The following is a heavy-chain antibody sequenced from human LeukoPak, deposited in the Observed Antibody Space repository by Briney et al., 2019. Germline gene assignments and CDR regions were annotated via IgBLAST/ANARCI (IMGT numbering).Heavy chain of an antibody. J-gene: IGHJ3*02. D-gene: IGHD3-3*01. CDR2: IYYSGST. V-gene: IGHV4-59*01. Sequence: SETLSLTCTVSGGSISSYYWSWIRQPPGKGLEWIGYIYYSGSTNYNPSLKSRVTISVDTSKNQFSLKLSSVTAADTAVYHCARESPYDFWSGYYETDAFDIWGQGTMVTVSS. CDR3: ARESPYDFWSGYYETDAFDI. CDR1: GGSISSYY.